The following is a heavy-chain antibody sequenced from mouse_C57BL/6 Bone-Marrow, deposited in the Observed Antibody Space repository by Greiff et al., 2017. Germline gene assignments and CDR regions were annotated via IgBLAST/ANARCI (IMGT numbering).Heavy chain of an antibody. CDR3: ARSGNSNAWFAY. Sequence: QVQLQQPGAELVKPGASVKLSCKASGYTFTSYWMQWVKQRPGQGLEWIGEIDPSDSYTNYNQKFKGKATVTVDTSSSTAYMQLSSLTSEDSAVYYYARSGNSNAWFAYWGQGTLVTVSA. J-gene: IGHJ3*01. CDR1: GYTFTSYW. CDR2: IDPSDSYT. D-gene: IGHD2-5*01. V-gene: IGHV1-50*01.